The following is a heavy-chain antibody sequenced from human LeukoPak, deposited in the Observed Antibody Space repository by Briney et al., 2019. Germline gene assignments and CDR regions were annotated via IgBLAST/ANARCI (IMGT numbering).Heavy chain of an antibody. CDR2: INQDGSEK. CDR1: GFTFDDYW. CDR3: ARVIAAAGPPYYFYYMDV. J-gene: IGHJ6*03. Sequence: GGSLRLSCGASGFTFDDYWMSWVRQAPGQGLEWVANINQDGSEKYYLDSAKGRFTISRDNAKNSLYLQLNSLRAEDTALYHCARVIAAAGPPYYFYYMDVWGKGTTVTTSS. V-gene: IGHV3-7*03. D-gene: IGHD6-13*01.